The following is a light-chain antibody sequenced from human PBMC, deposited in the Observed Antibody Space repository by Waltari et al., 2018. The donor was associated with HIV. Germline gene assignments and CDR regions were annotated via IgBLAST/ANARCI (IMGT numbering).Light chain of an antibody. Sequence: EIVLTQSPGTLSLSPGERVTLSCRASQSVASIYLAGYQQKPGQAPRLLIYGASSRTPDIPDRFSGSGSGTDFTLTISRLEPEDFAVYYCQHYGNSGVTFGPGTKVDIK. CDR2: GAS. J-gene: IGKJ3*01. CDR1: QSVASIY. V-gene: IGKV3-20*01. CDR3: QHYGNSGVT.